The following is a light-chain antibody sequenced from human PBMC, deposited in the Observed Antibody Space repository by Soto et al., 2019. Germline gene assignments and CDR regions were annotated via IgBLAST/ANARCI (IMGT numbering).Light chain of an antibody. CDR2: GSS. J-gene: IGKJ1*01. CDR3: QQYNSWPRT. V-gene: IGKV3-15*01. CDR1: HSIGDT. Sequence: EIVISQSPATLSVSPEERATLSCRASHSIGDTLAWYQQKPGQAPRLLIFGSSTRAPGIPARFSASGSETEFTLTITALQSEDFAVYYCQQYNSWPRTFGQGTKVDIK.